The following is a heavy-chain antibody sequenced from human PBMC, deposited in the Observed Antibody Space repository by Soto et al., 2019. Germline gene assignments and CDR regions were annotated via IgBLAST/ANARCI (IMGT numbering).Heavy chain of an antibody. CDR1: GFTFSSYW. Sequence: GGSLRLSCAASGFTFSSYWMSWVRQAPGKGLEWVANIKQDGSEKYYVDSVKGRFTISRDNAKNSLYLQMNSLRAEDTAVYYCARDHIGPGDCSGGSCYSDYWGQGTLVTVSS. V-gene: IGHV3-7*01. D-gene: IGHD2-15*01. CDR3: ARDHIGPGDCSGGSCYSDY. CDR2: IKQDGSEK. J-gene: IGHJ4*02.